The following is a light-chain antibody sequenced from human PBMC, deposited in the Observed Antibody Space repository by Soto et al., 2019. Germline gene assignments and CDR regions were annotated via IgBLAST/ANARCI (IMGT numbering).Light chain of an antibody. CDR2: GAS. J-gene: IGKJ1*01. V-gene: IGKV3-15*01. CDR3: QQYNNWPRT. Sequence: EIVMTQSPATLSVSPGARATLSCRASQSVSSNFAWYQQKPGQAPRLLIQGASTRATGIPARFSGSGSGTEFTLTISSLQSEDFAVYYCQQYNNWPRTFGQGTKVEIK. CDR1: QSVSSN.